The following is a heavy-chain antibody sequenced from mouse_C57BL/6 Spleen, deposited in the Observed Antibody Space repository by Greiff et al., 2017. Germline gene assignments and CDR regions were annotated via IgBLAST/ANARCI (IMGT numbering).Heavy chain of an antibody. V-gene: IGHV5-6*01. CDR2: ISSGGSYT. CDR3: ARLGSTMITTWFAY. D-gene: IGHD2-4*01. Sequence: EVQLVESGGDLVKPGGSLKLSCAASGFTFSSYGMSWVRQTPDKRLEWVATISSGGSYTYSPDSVKGRFTISRDNAKNTLYLQMSSLKSEDTAMYYCARLGSTMITTWFAYWGQGTLVTVSA. CDR1: GFTFSSYG. J-gene: IGHJ3*01.